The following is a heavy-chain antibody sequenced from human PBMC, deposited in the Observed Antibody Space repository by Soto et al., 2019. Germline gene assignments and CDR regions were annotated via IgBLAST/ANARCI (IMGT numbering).Heavy chain of an antibody. CDR1: GFTFSSYA. V-gene: IGHV3-23*01. CDR3: AKRAAGTSFDY. CDR2: ISGSGGST. D-gene: IGHD6-13*01. Sequence: EVQLLESGGGLVQPGGSLRLSCAASGFTFSSYAMSWVRQAPGKGLEWVSVISGSGGSTYYADSVKGRFTISRDNSKNKVDLQMNSLRAEDTAVYYCAKRAAGTSFDYWGQGTLVTVSS. J-gene: IGHJ4*02.